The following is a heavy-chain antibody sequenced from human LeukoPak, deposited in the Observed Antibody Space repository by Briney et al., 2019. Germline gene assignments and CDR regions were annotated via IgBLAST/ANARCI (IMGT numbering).Heavy chain of an antibody. V-gene: IGHV3-23*01. Sequence: GGSLRLSCAVSGITLSNYGMSWIRQAPGKGLEWVAGISGSGGSTYYADSVRGRFTISRHNPRNTLYLQMNSLRAEDTAVYFCAKRGVVIRVILVGFHKEAYYFESWGQGALVTVSS. CDR3: AKRGVVIRVILVGFHKEAYYFES. D-gene: IGHD3/OR15-3a*01. CDR2: ISGSGGST. J-gene: IGHJ4*02. CDR1: GITLSNYG.